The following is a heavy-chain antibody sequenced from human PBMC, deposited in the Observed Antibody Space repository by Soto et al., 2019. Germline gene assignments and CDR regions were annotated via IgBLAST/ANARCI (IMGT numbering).Heavy chain of an antibody. Sequence: ASVKVSCKASGYPFTTYGINWVRQAPGQGLEWMGWISVSNGYTNYAQNLQGRVTMTADTSTNVAYMELRSLRVEDTAVYFCATAGNYRFDNWGLGTLVTVSS. V-gene: IGHV1-18*01. J-gene: IGHJ4*02. D-gene: IGHD1-1*01. CDR1: GYPFTTYG. CDR2: ISVSNGYT. CDR3: ATAGNYRFDN.